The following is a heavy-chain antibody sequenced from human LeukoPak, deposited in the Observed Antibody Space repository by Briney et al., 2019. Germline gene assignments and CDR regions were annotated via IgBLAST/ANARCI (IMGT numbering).Heavy chain of an antibody. D-gene: IGHD3-22*01. CDR3: SRGLDSRKLGY. CDR2: INPSGML. V-gene: IGHV4-31*03. J-gene: IGHJ4*02. Sequence: SEALSLTCTVSGASLNSDDQYWLCIRHSPGKAVEWIGSINPSGMLYNNPSLESRVTMSRDTSKNQFSLNLNSVTAADTAVYFCSRGLDSRKLGYWGQGILVTVSS. CDR1: GASLNSDDQY.